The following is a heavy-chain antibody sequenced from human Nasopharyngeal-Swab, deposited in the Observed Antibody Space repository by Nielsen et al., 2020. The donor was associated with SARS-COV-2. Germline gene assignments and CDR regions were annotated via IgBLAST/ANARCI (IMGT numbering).Heavy chain of an antibody. J-gene: IGHJ4*02. CDR3: ARDAQVVTKPFDY. V-gene: IGHV3-48*02. D-gene: IGHD4-23*01. Sequence: GESLKISCAASGFTFSSYSMNWVRQAPGKGLEWVSYISGSSGTIHYADSVKGRFTISRDNAKNSLYLQMNSLRDEDTAVYYCARDAQVVTKPFDYWGQGTLVTVSS. CDR1: GFTFSSYS. CDR2: ISGSSGTI.